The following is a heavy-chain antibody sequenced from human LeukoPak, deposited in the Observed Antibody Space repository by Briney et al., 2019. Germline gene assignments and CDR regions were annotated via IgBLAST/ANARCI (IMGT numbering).Heavy chain of an antibody. CDR3: ARDDSGYDVSHNDY. J-gene: IGHJ4*02. Sequence: PGGSLRLSRAPSGFTPSSNYMSWVRQAPGGGLEWVSVIYSGGSIYYADSVKGRFTITRDNSKNTLYLQMNSLRAEDTAVYYCARDDSGYDVSHNDYWGQGTRVTVSS. CDR2: IYSGGSI. V-gene: IGHV3-53*05. CDR1: GFTPSSNY. D-gene: IGHD5-12*01.